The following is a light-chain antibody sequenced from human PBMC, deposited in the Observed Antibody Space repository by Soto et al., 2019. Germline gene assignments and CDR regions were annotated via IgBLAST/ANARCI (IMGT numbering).Light chain of an antibody. J-gene: IGKJ5*01. CDR3: HQRYNWPRVT. CDR2: DVS. V-gene: IGKV3-11*01. CDR1: QSVSNS. Sequence: EIVLTQSPATLSLSPGERVTLSCRASQSVSNSLAWYQQKPGQPPRLLIYDVSNRATGIPARFSGSGSGTDFTLTITSLEPEDFAVYFCHQRYNWPRVTFGQGTRPEIK.